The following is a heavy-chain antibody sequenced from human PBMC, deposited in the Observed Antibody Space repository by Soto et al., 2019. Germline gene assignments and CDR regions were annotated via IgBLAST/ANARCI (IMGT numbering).Heavy chain of an antibody. J-gene: IGHJ5*02. Sequence: QVQLQESGPGLVKPSQTLSLTCTVSGGSISSGGYYWSWIRQHPGKGLEWIGYIYYSGSTYYNPSLKSRVTISVDPSKNQFSLKLSSVTAADTAVYYCARQNCSGGRACWFDPWGQGTLVTVSS. CDR2: IYYSGST. CDR1: GGSISSGGYY. D-gene: IGHD2-15*01. CDR3: ARQNCSGGRACWFDP. V-gene: IGHV4-31*03.